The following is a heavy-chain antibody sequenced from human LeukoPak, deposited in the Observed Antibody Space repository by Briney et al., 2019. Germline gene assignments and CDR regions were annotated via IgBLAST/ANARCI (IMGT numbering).Heavy chain of an antibody. V-gene: IGHV3-33*06. CDR1: GFTFSSYG. D-gene: IGHD3-22*01. CDR2: IWYDGSNK. CDR3: AKDYYDSSGPVPVGY. Sequence: GGSLRLSCAASGFTFSSYGMHWVRQAPGKGLEWVAVIWYDGSNKYYADSVKGRFTISRDNSKNTLYLQMNSLRAEDTAVYYCAKDYYDSSGPVPVGYWGQGTLVTVSS. J-gene: IGHJ4*02.